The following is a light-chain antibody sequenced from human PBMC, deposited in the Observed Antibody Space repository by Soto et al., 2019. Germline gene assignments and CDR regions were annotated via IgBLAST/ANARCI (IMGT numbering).Light chain of an antibody. Sequence: QAVLTQPPSASGTLGQRVTISCSGSDSNIGSNSVNWYQHLPGMAPKLLTHSNDHRPSGVADRFSGSKSGTSASLAISGLQSEDEADYYCAAWDDILNGCVFGGGTKITVL. CDR2: SND. CDR1: DSNIGSNS. CDR3: AAWDDILNGCV. J-gene: IGLJ3*02. V-gene: IGLV1-44*01.